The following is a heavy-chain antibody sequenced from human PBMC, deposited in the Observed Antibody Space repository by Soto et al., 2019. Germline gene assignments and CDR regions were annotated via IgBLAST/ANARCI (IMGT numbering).Heavy chain of an antibody. V-gene: IGHV4-59*12. CDR1: GSSIIGYY. CDR2: IHYSWSA. Sequence: SETLSLTCTFSGSSIIGYYWTWIRQSPERGLGWIGYIHYSWSANYNPSLNSRLTMSVDRSKSQFSMKLASVTAADTAVYYCARGVGGSGLNWFDPWGQGTLVTVSS. CDR3: ARGVGGSGLNWFDP. J-gene: IGHJ5*02. D-gene: IGHD6-19*01.